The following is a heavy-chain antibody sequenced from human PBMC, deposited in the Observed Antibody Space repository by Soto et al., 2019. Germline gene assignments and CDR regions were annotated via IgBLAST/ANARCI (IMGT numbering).Heavy chain of an antibody. D-gene: IGHD5-18*01. CDR1: GYTFTSYV. CDR2: SNAGNGKT. CDR3: ARDSRNSYGLYYFDY. Sequence: GASVKVSCKASGYTFTSYVIHWVRQAPGQRLEWMGWSNAGNGKTKYSQDLQGRVTFTRDTSSNTAYMDLSSLRSEDTAVYYCARDSRNSYGLYYFDYWGQGTLVTVSS. J-gene: IGHJ4*02. V-gene: IGHV1-3*01.